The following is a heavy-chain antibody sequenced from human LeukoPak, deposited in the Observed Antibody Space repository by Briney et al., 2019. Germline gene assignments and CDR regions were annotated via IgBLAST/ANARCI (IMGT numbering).Heavy chain of an antibody. J-gene: IGHJ4*02. CDR3: ARVSTAVSLAIDY. CDR1: GFNFSDYN. D-gene: IGHD6-13*01. Sequence: PGGSLRLFCAASGFNFSDYNMNWVRQAPGKGLEWVSIISSSSKYIYYADSVKGRFTISRDNAKNSLYLQMNSLRAEDTAVYYCARVSTAVSLAIDYWGQGTLVTVST. V-gene: IGHV3-21*06. CDR2: ISSSSKYI.